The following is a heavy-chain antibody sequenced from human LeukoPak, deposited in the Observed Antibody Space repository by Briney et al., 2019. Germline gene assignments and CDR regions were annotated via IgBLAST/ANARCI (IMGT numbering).Heavy chain of an antibody. J-gene: IGHJ4*02. CDR1: SDSSSSYY. V-gene: IGHV4-59*01. CDR2: IYYSGSS. D-gene: IGHD1-14*01. CDR3: ARTEYYFDH. Sequence: SETLSLTCTVSSDSSSSYYWSWIRQPPGKGLEWIGYIYYSGSSNYNPSLKSRVTMSVDTSKSQFSLKVSSVTAADTAVYYCARTEYYFDHWGQGTLVTVSS.